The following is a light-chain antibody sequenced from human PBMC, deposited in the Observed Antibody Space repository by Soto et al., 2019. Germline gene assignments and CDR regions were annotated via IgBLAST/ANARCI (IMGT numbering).Light chain of an antibody. Sequence: EIVMTQSPATLSVSPGERATLSCRASQGSKDYGAWLQQKPGQAPRLLIYGPSTRATASPAKFNGSGSGTEFTLSISSLQSEDFAVYYCQQYNTWSRTFGKGTKVK. V-gene: IGKV3-15*01. CDR3: QQYNTWSRT. CDR1: QGSKDY. CDR2: GPS. J-gene: IGKJ1*01.